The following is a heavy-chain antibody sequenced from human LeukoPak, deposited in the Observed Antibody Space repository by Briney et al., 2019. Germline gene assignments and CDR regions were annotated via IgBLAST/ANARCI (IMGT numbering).Heavy chain of an antibody. CDR2: ISSSSSYI. J-gene: IGHJ4*02. CDR3: ARPGIAVAGILDY. CDR1: GFTFSSYS. Sequence: GGSLRLSCAASGFTFSSYSMNWVRQAPGKGLEWVSSISSSSSYIYYADSVKGRFTISRDNAKNSLYLQMNSLRAEDTAVYYCARPGIAVAGILDYWGQGTLVTVSS. V-gene: IGHV3-21*01. D-gene: IGHD6-19*01.